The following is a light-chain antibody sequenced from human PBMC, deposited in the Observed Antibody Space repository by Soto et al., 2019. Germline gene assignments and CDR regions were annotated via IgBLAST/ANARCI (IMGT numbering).Light chain of an antibody. V-gene: IGKV3D-20*02. J-gene: IGKJ1*01. CDR1: QSVGSTY. Sequence: EIVLTQSPGTLSLSPGERATLSCRASQSVGSTYLAWYQQKPGQAPRLLIYDASSRATGIPDRFSGSGSGTDFTLTISRLEPEDFAVYYCQQRSNWAWTFGQGTKVDIK. CDR2: DAS. CDR3: QQRSNWAWT.